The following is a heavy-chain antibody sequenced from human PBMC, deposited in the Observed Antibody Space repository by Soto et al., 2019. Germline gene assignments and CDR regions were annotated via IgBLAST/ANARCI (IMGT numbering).Heavy chain of an antibody. J-gene: IGHJ5*02. CDR3: AKRYCSVATCLHPFGWFDP. V-gene: IGHV3-23*01. CDR1: GFTFSSYA. Sequence: GGSLRLSCAASGFTFSSYAMSWVRQAPGKGLEWVSSISGDAARTYYADSVKGRFTISRDNSKNTLYLQMNILRADDTAVYHCAKRYCSVATCLHPFGWFDPWGQGTLVTVSS. CDR2: ISGDAART. D-gene: IGHD2-2*01.